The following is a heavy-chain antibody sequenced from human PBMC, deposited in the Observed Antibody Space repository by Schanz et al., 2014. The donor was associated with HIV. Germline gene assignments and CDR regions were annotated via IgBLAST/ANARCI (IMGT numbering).Heavy chain of an antibody. D-gene: IGHD2-2*01. CDR3: ARDPPYCSSTNCYMEYYFYYFAMDV. Sequence: ARLVQSGAEVKRPGASVTVSCTAAGSTFPDLDVNWVRQAAGQGLEWMGVINPGEGTTKYAQKFQGRVTMTRDTATSTVYMELSSLRSEDTAIYYCARDPPYCSSTNCYMEYYFYYFAMDVWGQGTTVTVSS. V-gene: IGHV1-46*01. CDR1: GSTFPDLD. CDR2: INPGEGTT. J-gene: IGHJ6*02.